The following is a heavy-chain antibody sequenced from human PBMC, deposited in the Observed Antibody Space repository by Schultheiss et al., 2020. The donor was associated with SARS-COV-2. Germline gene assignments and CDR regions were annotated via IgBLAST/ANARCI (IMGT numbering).Heavy chain of an antibody. CDR2: ITPAADT. Sequence: GESLKISCAASGFSFSTYDMHWVRLRTGKGPEWVSGITPAADTHYAGSVKGRFTISRENAKNSLYLQMNNLRVEDTAVYYCARKYRDYGMDVRGQGTTVTVSS. J-gene: IGHJ6*02. CDR1: GFSFSTYD. D-gene: IGHD2-2*01. V-gene: IGHV3-13*01. CDR3: ARKYRDYGMDV.